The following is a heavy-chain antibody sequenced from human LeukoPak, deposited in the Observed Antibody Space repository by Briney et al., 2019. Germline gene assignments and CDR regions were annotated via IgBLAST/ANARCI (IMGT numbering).Heavy chain of an antibody. CDR1: GYAFNSYG. CDR3: ATGHRIAVAGTGDY. J-gene: IGHJ4*02. V-gene: IGHV1-24*01. Sequence: ASVKVSCKASGYAFNSYGISWVRQAPGKGLEWMGGFDPEDGETIYAQKFQGRVTMTEDTSTDTAYMELSSLRSEDTAVYYCATGHRIAVAGTGDYWGQGTLVTVSS. D-gene: IGHD6-19*01. CDR2: FDPEDGET.